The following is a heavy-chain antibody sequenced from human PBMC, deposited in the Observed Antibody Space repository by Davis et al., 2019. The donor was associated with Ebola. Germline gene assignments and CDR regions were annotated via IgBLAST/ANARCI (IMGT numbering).Heavy chain of an antibody. J-gene: IGHJ3*02. Sequence: ASVKVSCKASGYSFASYDINWVRQATGQGLEWMGWMNPNSGNTGYAQKFQGRVTMTRDTSTSTVYMELSSLRSEDTAVYYCARAVRFLEWLLPHDAFDIWGQGTMVTVSS. CDR1: GYSFASYD. D-gene: IGHD3-3*01. V-gene: IGHV1-8*01. CDR2: MNPNSGNT. CDR3: ARAVRFLEWLLPHDAFDI.